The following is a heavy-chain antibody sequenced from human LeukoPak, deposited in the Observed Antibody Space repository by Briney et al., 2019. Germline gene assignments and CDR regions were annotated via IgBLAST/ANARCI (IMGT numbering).Heavy chain of an antibody. J-gene: IGHJ6*02. D-gene: IGHD5-18*01. CDR2: INHSGST. CDR1: GGSFSGYY. CDR3: ARWIQLWSPHYGMDV. V-gene: IGHV4-34*01. Sequence: SETLSLTCAVYGGSFSGYYWSWIRQPPGKGLEWIGEINHSGSTNYNPSLKSRVTISVDTSKNQFSLKLSSVTAADTAVYYCARWIQLWSPHYGMDVWGQGTTVTVSS.